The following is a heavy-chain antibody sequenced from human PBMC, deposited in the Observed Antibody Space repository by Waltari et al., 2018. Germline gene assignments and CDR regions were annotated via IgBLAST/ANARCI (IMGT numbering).Heavy chain of an antibody. CDR3: ARGPRVLGAAYFDY. Sequence: EVQLVESGGGLVQPGGSLRLSCAASGFTFSSYSMNWVRQAPGKGLEWVSYISSSSSTIYYADSGKGRFTISRDNAKNSLYLQMNSLRAEDTAVYYCARGPRVLGAAYFDYWGQGTLVTVSS. CDR1: GFTFSSYS. J-gene: IGHJ4*02. V-gene: IGHV3-48*01. D-gene: IGHD2-15*01. CDR2: ISSSSSTI.